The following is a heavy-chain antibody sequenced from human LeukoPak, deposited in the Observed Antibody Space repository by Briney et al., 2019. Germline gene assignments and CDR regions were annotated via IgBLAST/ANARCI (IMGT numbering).Heavy chain of an antibody. J-gene: IGHJ5*02. CDR1: GGSFTDYY. Sequence: PSETLSLTCAVYGGSFTDYYWSWIRQSPGKGLEWIGEFKHTGSTNYNPSLKGRVTISADTSKNQFSLKLTSVTAADTAVYYCADSMIRGVPKSWGQGTLVTVSS. CDR3: ADSMIRGVPKS. CDR2: FKHTGST. V-gene: IGHV4-34*01. D-gene: IGHD3-10*01.